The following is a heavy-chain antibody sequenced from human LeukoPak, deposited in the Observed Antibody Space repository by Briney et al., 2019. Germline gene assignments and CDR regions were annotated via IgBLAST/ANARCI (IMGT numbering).Heavy chain of an antibody. J-gene: IGHJ4*02. CDR1: GFTFISYG. V-gene: IGHV3-23*01. CDR2: ISNTAYNA. Sequence: GGSLRLSCEASGFTFISYGMSWVRQAPGKGLEWVSTISNTAYNAYYADSVKGRFTISRDNSANTVSLQMNSLRAEDTALYYCAKHSGSYFIYSVDSWGQGTLVTVSS. CDR3: AKHSGSYFIYSVDS. D-gene: IGHD2-15*01.